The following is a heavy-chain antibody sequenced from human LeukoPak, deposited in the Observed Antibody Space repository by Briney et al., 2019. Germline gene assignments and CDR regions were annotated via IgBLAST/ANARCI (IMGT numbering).Heavy chain of an antibody. V-gene: IGHV1-24*01. D-gene: IGHD1-1*01. Sequence: ASVKVSCKVSGYRITEVSIHWVRQAPGKGHEWMGGFDTDDGETKYAQKFQGRVSMSEDTSTDTAYIELSSLISEDTAVYYCARRDNWNAASYYYMDVWGEGTTVTVSS. CDR3: ARRDNWNAASYYYMDV. J-gene: IGHJ6*03. CDR1: GYRITEVS. CDR2: FDTDDGET.